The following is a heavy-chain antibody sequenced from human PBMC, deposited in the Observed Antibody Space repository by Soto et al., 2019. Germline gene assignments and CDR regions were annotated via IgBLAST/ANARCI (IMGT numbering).Heavy chain of an antibody. CDR2: IKSKVDSATT. Sequence: GGSLRLSCVASGFTFSNAWMSWVRQAPGKGLEWVGRIKSKVDSATTDYAAPVKGRFSISRDDSRNTLYLQMNSLKIEDTAVYYCTTDDPINRNWGQGTLVTVSS. V-gene: IGHV3-15*01. CDR3: TTDDPINRN. CDR1: GFTFSNAW. J-gene: IGHJ4*02.